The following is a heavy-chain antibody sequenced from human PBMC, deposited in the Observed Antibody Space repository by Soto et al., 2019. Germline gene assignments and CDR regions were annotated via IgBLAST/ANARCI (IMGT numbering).Heavy chain of an antibody. Sequence: PGESLKISCKGSGYSFTSYWISWVRQVPGKGLEWKGRIDPSDSYTNYSPSFQGHVTISADKSISTAYLQWSSLKASDTAMYYCASHQVDILTGSRDYWGQGTLVTVSS. J-gene: IGHJ4*02. CDR2: IDPSDSYT. V-gene: IGHV5-10-1*01. CDR3: ASHQVDILTGSRDY. D-gene: IGHD3-9*01. CDR1: GYSFTSYW.